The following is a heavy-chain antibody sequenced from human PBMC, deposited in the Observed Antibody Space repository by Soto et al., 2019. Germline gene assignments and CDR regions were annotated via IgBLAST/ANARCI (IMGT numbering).Heavy chain of an antibody. CDR3: TRVQKLLWFGEFPRPDY. D-gene: IGHD3-10*01. CDR1: GFTFSSYW. Sequence: PGGSLRLSCAASGFTFSSYWMHWVRQAPGKGLVWVSHINSDGSSTTYADSVKGRFTISRDNAKNTLYLQMNSLRAEDTAVYYCTRVQKLLWFGEFPRPDYWGQGTLVTVSS. V-gene: IGHV3-74*01. CDR2: INSDGSST. J-gene: IGHJ4*02.